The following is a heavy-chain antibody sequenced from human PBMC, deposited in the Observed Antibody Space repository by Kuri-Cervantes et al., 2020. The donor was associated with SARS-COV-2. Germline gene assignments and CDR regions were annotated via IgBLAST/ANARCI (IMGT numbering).Heavy chain of an antibody. CDR1: GYSISSGYY. J-gene: IGHJ3*02. V-gene: IGHV4-61*01. CDR2: IYYSGST. D-gene: IGHD6-13*01. Sequence: SETLSLTCAVSGYSISSGYYWGWIRQPPGKGLEWIGYIYYSGSTNYNPSLKSRVTISVDTSKNQFSLKLSSVTAADTAVYYCARGKEYSSSLGAFDIWGQGTMVTVSS. CDR3: ARGKEYSSSLGAFDI.